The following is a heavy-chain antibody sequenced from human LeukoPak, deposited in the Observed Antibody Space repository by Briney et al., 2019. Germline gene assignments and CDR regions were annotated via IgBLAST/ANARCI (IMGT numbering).Heavy chain of an antibody. V-gene: IGHV3-23*01. CDR1: GFTFSSYA. CDR3: AKGSSGYIYGDY. CDR2: ISGGSDGT. J-gene: IGHJ4*02. Sequence: GGSLRLSCAASGFTFSSYAMSWVRQAPGMGLEWVSGISGGSDGTYYADSVKGRFTISRDNSKNTLYLQMNSLRAEDTAIYYCAKGSSGYIYGDYWGQGTLVTVSS. D-gene: IGHD5-18*01.